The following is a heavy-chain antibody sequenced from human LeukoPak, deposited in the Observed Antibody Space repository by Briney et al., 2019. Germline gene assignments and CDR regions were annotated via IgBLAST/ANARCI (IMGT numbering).Heavy chain of an antibody. Sequence: GESLKISCKGSGYSFTSYWIGWVRQMPGKGLEWMGIIYPGDSDTRYSPSFQGQVTISADKSISTAYLQWSSLKASDTAMYYCARLPYGSGSYYNPHSPCDPWGQGTLVTVSS. CDR2: IYPGDSDT. CDR1: GYSFTSYW. V-gene: IGHV5-51*01. J-gene: IGHJ5*02. D-gene: IGHD3-10*01. CDR3: ARLPYGSGSYYNPHSPCDP.